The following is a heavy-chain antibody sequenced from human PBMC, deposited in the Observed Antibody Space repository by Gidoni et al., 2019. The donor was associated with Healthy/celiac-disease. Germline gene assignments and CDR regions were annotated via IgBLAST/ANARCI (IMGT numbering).Heavy chain of an antibody. Sequence: EVQLVESGGGLVQHGGSLRLSCAASGFTFSSYDMHWVRQATGKGLEWVSAIGTAGDTYYPGSVKGRLTISRENAKNSLYLQRNSRRAGDTAVYYCARGCYYDSSGCGYFDLWGRGTLVTVSS. V-gene: IGHV3-13*04. CDR3: ARGCYYDSSGCGYFDL. CDR1: GFTFSSYD. D-gene: IGHD3-22*01. CDR2: IGTAGDT. J-gene: IGHJ2*01.